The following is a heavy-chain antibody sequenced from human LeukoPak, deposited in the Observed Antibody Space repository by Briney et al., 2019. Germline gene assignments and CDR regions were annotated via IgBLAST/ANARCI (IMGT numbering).Heavy chain of an antibody. CDR1: GFTISSYA. J-gene: IGHJ5*02. CDR3: AKGGVAPAATLLWFDP. V-gene: IGHV3-23*01. Sequence: QPSGSLCLSCAASGFTISSYARSWVRPAPGQGLEWVSDMSGNGGNTYYADNVKGRFTISRNNSKNTPYLQVNSLRAEDTAVYYCAKGGVAPAATLLWFDPWGQGTLVTVSS. CDR2: MSGNGGNT. D-gene: IGHD2-2*01.